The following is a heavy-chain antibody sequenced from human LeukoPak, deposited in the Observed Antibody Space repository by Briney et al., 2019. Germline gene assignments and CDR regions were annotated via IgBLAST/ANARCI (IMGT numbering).Heavy chain of an antibody. D-gene: IGHD3-22*01. J-gene: IGHJ4*02. CDR3: ARGRRSGYYLD. CDR1: GGSFSGYY. CDR2: INHSGST. V-gene: IGHV4-34*01. Sequence: SETLSLTCAVYGGSFSGYYWSWIRQPPGKGLEWIGEINHSGSTNYNPSLKSRVTISVDTSKNQFSLKLSSVTAADTAVYYCARGRRSGYYLDWGQGTLVTVSS.